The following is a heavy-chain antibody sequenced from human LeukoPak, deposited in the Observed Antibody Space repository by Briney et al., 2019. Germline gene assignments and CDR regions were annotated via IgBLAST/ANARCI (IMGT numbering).Heavy chain of an antibody. CDR2: ISGSGGST. D-gene: IGHD1-14*01. V-gene: IGHV3-23*01. CDR1: GVTFRMYA. J-gene: IGHJ4*02. CDR3: ARETITQSDSANS. Sequence: GGSLRLSCLASGVTFRMYAMNWVRQAPGKGLEWVSTISGSGGSTFYADAVQGRFTISRDNSKNTLYLQMSSLRGDDTALYYCARETITQSDSANSWGQGTLVTVSS.